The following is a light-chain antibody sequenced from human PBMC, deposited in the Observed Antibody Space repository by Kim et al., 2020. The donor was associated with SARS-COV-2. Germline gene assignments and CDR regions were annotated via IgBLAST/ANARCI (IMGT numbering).Light chain of an antibody. V-gene: IGLV3-19*01. Sequence: VALGQTVRIKCQGDSLRTYYATWYQQKPGQAPILVIYGKNNRPSGIPDRFSGSSSGNTASLTITGTQAGDEADYYCNSRDSNDNVVFGGGTKLTVL. J-gene: IGLJ2*01. CDR3: NSRDSNDNVV. CDR1: SLRTYY. CDR2: GKN.